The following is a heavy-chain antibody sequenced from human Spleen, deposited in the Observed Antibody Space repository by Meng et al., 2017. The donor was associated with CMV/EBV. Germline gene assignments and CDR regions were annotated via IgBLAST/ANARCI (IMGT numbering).Heavy chain of an antibody. CDR3: ARVPSRRVGYYFDY. Sequence: ASVKVSCKASGYTFTGYYMHWVRQAPGQGLEWMGWINPNSGGTNYAQKFQGRVTMTRDTSISTAYMELSRLRSEDTAVYYCARVPSRRVGYYFDYWGQGTLVTVSS. J-gene: IGHJ4*02. D-gene: IGHD3-16*01. CDR1: GYTFTGYY. CDR2: INPNSGGT. V-gene: IGHV1-2*02.